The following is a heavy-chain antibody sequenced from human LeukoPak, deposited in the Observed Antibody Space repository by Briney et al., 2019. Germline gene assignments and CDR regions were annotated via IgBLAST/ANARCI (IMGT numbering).Heavy chain of an antibody. Sequence: GGSLRLSCAASGFTFNNYAMSWVRQAPGKGLEWVSAISGSGGSTYYADSVKGRFTISRDNSKNTLYLQMNSLRAEDTAVYYCAKEGGYSYGNQFDYWGQGTLVTVSS. V-gene: IGHV3-23*01. CDR2: ISGSGGST. J-gene: IGHJ4*02. D-gene: IGHD5-18*01. CDR1: GFTFNNYA. CDR3: AKEGGYSYGNQFDY.